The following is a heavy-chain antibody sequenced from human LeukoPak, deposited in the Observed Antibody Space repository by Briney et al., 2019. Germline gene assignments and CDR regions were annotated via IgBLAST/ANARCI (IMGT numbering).Heavy chain of an antibody. CDR3: AKDPSYYDILTGYLENYYYYGMDV. CDR2: ISGSGGST. Sequence: GGSLRLSCAASGFTFSSYAMSWVRQAPGKGLEWVSAISGSGGSTYYADSVKGRFTISRDNSKNTLYLQMNSLRAEDTAVYFCAKDPSYYDILTGYLENYYYYGMDVWGQGTLVTVSS. CDR1: GFTFSSYA. V-gene: IGHV3-23*01. J-gene: IGHJ6*02. D-gene: IGHD3-9*01.